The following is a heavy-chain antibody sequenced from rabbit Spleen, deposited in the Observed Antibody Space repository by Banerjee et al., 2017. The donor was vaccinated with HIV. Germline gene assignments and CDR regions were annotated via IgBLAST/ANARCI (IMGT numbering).Heavy chain of an antibody. D-gene: IGHD4-1*01. CDR3: ARDGISFVSSGWGLTRLDL. J-gene: IGHJ3*01. V-gene: IGHV1S47*01. CDR2: IYNGDGST. Sequence: EESGGDLVKPGASLTLTCTASGFSLSSRYWICWVRQAPGKGPEWIACIYNGDGSTYYASWVNGRFTISRSTSLNTVTLQMTSLTAADTATYFCARDGISFVSSGWGLTRLDLWGQGTLVTVS. CDR1: GFSLSSRYW.